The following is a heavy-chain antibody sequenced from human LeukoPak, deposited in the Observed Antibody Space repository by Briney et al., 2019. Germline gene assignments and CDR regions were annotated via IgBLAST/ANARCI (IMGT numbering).Heavy chain of an antibody. J-gene: IGHJ5*02. D-gene: IGHD3-9*01. V-gene: IGHV3-30-3*01. CDR1: GFTFSTYA. CDR2: ISCDGSSK. CDR3: SIKRRPAYDIVTGPVAH. Sequence: GGSLRLSCAASGFTFSTYAIHWVRQAPGKGLEWVAVISCDGSSKYYADSVKGRFTISRDNSRNTLYLQMNSLRAEDTAVYYFSIKRRPAYDIVTGPVAHWGRGTLVTVSS.